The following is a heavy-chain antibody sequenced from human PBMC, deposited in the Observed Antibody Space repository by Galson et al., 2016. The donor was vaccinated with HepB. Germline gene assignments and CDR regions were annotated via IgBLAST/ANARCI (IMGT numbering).Heavy chain of an antibody. Sequence: SVKVSCKASGYNLTGYFMHWVRQAPGQGLEWMGWINPNSGGTNYAQKFQGWVTMTRDTSTSTAYMELNRLKSDDTAVYYCARGAAGVWRSFSYFYYMDLWGNGTTVTVSS. CDR2: INPNSGGT. J-gene: IGHJ6*03. CDR3: ARGAAGVWRSFSYFYYMDL. V-gene: IGHV1-2*04. D-gene: IGHD3-16*01. CDR1: GYNLTGYF.